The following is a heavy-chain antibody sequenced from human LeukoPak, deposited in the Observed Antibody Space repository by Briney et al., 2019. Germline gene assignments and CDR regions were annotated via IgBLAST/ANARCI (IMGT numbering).Heavy chain of an antibody. J-gene: IGHJ4*02. D-gene: IGHD6-6*01. CDR3: ARDLSSSSGRVTHFDY. CDR2: ISGSGGST. V-gene: IGHV3-23*01. Sequence: PGGSLRLSCAASGFTFSSYAMSWVRQAPGKGLEWVSAISGSGGSTYYADSVKGRFTISRDNSKNTLYLQMNSLRAEDTAVYYCARDLSSSSGRVTHFDYWGQGTLVTVSS. CDR1: GFTFSSYA.